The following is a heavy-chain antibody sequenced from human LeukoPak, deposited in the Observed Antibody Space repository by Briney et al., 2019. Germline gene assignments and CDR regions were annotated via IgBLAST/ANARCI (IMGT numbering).Heavy chain of an antibody. D-gene: IGHD1-26*01. CDR2: ISAYNGNT. V-gene: IGHV1-18*01. J-gene: IGHJ4*02. Sequence: ASVKVSCKASGYTFTSYGISWVRQAPGQGLEWMGRISAYNGNTNYAQKLQGRVTMTTDTSTSTAYMELRSLRSDDTAVYYCARLGSGSYFGGFDYWGQGTLVTVSS. CDR1: GYTFTSYG. CDR3: ARLGSGSYFGGFDY.